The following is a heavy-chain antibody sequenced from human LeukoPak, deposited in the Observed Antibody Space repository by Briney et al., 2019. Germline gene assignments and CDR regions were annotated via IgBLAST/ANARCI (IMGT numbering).Heavy chain of an antibody. CDR1: GFTVSSNY. J-gene: IGHJ4*02. CDR3: ARGCCSGGSCFSFDY. V-gene: IGHV3-53*01. CDR2: LYSDGSI. Sequence: GGSLRLSCAASGFTVSSNYMSWVRQAPGKGLEWVSVLYSDGSIYYADSVKGRFTISRDNSKNTLYLQMNSLRAEDTAVYYCARGCCSGGSCFSFDYWGQGTLVTVSS. D-gene: IGHD2-15*01.